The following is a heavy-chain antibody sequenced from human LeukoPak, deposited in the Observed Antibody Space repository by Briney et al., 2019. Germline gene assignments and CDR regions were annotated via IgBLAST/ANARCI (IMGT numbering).Heavy chain of an antibody. Sequence: GVSLRLSCAASGFTFSSYGMHLVRQAPGNGLEWVAVIWDDGSNKYYADSVKGRFTISRDNSKNTLYLQMNSLRAEDTAVYYCAKALVDGSRSYYNDYWGQGPLVNVSS. CDR2: IWDDGSNK. J-gene: IGHJ4*02. CDR3: AKALVDGSRSYYNDY. CDR1: GFTFSSYG. D-gene: IGHD3-10*01. V-gene: IGHV3-33*06.